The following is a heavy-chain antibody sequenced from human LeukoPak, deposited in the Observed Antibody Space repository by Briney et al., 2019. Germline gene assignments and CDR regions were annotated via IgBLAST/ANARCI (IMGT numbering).Heavy chain of an antibody. CDR1: GFTFSDYY. J-gene: IGHJ4*02. D-gene: IGHD1-26*01. Sequence: PGGSLRLSCAASGFTFSDYYMSWIRQAPGKGLEWVSYISSSGSTIYYADSVEGRFTISRDNAKNSLYLQMNSLRAVDTAVYYCARGQVEWELLGTVYFDYWGQGTLVTVSS. V-gene: IGHV3-11*04. CDR2: ISSSGSTI. CDR3: ARGQVEWELLGTVYFDY.